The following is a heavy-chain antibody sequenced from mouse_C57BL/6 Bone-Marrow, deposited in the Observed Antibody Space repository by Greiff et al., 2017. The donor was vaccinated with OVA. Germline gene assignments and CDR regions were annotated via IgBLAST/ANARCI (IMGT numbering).Heavy chain of an antibody. CDR3: ARSVYGSTFFDD. CDR2: INPNYGGT. CDR1: GYTFTDYY. D-gene: IGHD1-1*01. J-gene: IGHJ2*01. V-gene: IGHV1-26*01. Sequence: VQLMQSGPELVKPGASVKISCKASGYTFTDYYMNWVKQSHGKSLEWIGDINPNYGGTSYNQKFKGKATLTVDKYSSTANMELRSLTDEDAAVYCCARSVYGSTFFDDWGKGTTLTVSS.